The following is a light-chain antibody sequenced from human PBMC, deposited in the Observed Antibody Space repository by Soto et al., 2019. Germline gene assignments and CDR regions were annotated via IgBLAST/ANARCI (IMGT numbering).Light chain of an antibody. V-gene: IGKV3-15*01. CDR2: GAS. Sequence: EIVLTQSPGTLSLSPGERATLSCRASQSVGSNYLAWYQQNPGQAPRLLIYGASTRATGIPARFSGSGSGTEFTLTISSLQSEDFAVYYRQQYNNWPRTFGQGTKVDIK. J-gene: IGKJ1*01. CDR1: QSVGSN. CDR3: QQYNNWPRT.